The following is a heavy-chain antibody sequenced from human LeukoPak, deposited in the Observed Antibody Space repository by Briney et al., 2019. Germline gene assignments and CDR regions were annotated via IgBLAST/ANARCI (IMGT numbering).Heavy chain of an antibody. CDR2: INTDGSST. Sequence: GGSLRLSCAASGFTFSNYWMYWVRQAPGKGLVWVSRINTDGSSTGYADSVKGRFTISRDNAKNTLYLQMNSLRAEDTAVYYCAKGGVGGDFWSGYYTGNYYYYYYMDVWGKGTTVTVSS. CDR3: AKGGVGGDFWSGYYTGNYYYYYYMDV. J-gene: IGHJ6*03. CDR1: GFTFSNYW. V-gene: IGHV3-74*01. D-gene: IGHD3-3*01.